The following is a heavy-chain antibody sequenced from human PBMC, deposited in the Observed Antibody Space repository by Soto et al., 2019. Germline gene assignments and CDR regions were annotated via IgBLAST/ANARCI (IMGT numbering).Heavy chain of an antibody. J-gene: IGHJ5*02. CDR3: ASPKIAFYNWFDP. CDR1: GGSISSSSYY. Sequence: SETLSLTCTVSGGSISSSSYYWGWLRQPPGKGLEWIVSIYYSGSTYYNPSLKSRVTLSVDTSKNQFSLKLSSVTAADTAVYYCASPKIAFYNWFDPWGQGTLVTVSS. V-gene: IGHV4-39*01. CDR2: IYYSGST. D-gene: IGHD3-3*02.